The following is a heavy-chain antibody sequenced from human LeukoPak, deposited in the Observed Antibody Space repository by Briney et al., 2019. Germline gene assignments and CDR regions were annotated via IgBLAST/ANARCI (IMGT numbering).Heavy chain of an antibody. V-gene: IGHV4-39*01. J-gene: IGHJ4*02. D-gene: IGHD3-22*01. Sequence: SETLSLTCTVSGGSISSSSYYWGWIRPPPGKGLVWIGSIFYSASTYYNPSLKSRVTISVDTSKSQSSLKMSSVTAAATAVYYCARQSPQTVNSHDSSGYYPDYWGQGTLVTVSS. CDR1: GGSISSSSYY. CDR2: IFYSAST. CDR3: ARQSPQTVNSHDSSGYYPDY.